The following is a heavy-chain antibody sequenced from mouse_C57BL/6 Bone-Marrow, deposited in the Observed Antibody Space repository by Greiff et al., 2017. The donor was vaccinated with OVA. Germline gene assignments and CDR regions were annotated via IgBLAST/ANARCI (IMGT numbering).Heavy chain of an antibody. CDR2: IYPRSGNT. CDR3: ARSGSSGYPHFEY. J-gene: IGHJ2*01. D-gene: IGHD3-2*02. CDR1: GYTFTSYG. Sequence: QVQLQQSGAELARPGASVKLSCKASGYTFTSYGISWVKQRTGQGLEWIGEIYPRSGNTYYNEKFKGKATLTADKSSSTAYLELRSLPSEDAAVYFCARSGSSGYPHFEYWGQGTTLTGSS. V-gene: IGHV1-81*01.